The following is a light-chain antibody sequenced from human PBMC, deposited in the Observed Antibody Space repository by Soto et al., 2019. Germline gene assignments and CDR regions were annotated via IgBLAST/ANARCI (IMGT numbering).Light chain of an antibody. V-gene: IGKV3-15*01. CDR3: QQYNNWPLLT. Sequence: ETVMTQSPTTLSVSPGERATLSCRASQSVSSSLAWYQHKPGQPPRLLIYGASTRATAVPARFSGAGSGTEFTLTISSLQSEDFALYSCQQYNNWPLLTFGGGTKVEIK. CDR2: GAS. J-gene: IGKJ4*01. CDR1: QSVSSS.